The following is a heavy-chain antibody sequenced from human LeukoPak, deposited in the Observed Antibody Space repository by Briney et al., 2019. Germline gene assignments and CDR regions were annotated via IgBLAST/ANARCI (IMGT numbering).Heavy chain of an antibody. D-gene: IGHD2-2*01. J-gene: IGHJ6*02. CDR2: IYYSGST. CDR3: ARHRALADIVLVPTAMRRYGMDV. V-gene: IGHV4-59*08. Sequence: SETLSLACTVSGGSISSDHWSWTRQPPGKGLEWIGYIYYSGSTNYNPSLKSRVTISVDTSKNQFSLKLSSVTAADTAVYYCARHRALADIVLVPTAMRRYGMDVWGQGTTVTVSS. CDR1: GGSISSDH.